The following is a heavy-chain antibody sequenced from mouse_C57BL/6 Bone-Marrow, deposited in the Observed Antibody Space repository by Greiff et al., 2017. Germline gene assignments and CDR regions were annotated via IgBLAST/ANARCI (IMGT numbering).Heavy chain of an antibody. Sequence: EVHLVESGGGLVKPGGSPKLSCAASGFTFSDYGMHWVRQAPEKGLEWVAYISSGSSTIYYADTVKGRFTISRDNAKNTLFLQMTSLRSEDTAMYYCAKYYGSSPLSYWGQGTLVTVSA. V-gene: IGHV5-17*01. J-gene: IGHJ3*01. D-gene: IGHD1-1*01. CDR3: AKYYGSSPLSY. CDR2: ISSGSSTI. CDR1: GFTFSDYG.